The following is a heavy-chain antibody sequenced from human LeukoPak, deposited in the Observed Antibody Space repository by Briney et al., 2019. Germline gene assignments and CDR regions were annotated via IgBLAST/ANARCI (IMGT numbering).Heavy chain of an antibody. CDR2: IHASDSHT. V-gene: IGHV5-51*01. CDR1: GYSFTNYW. J-gene: IGHJ5*02. D-gene: IGHD1-14*01. CDR3: ARAYRGNHHWEFDP. Sequence: GESLKISCMDSGYSFTNYWIAWVRQMPGKGLEWMGMIHASDSHTGYSSSSQRHVTISADTSISTAYLQCSRLKASDTAMYYCARAYRGNHHWEFDPWGQGTLVTVSS.